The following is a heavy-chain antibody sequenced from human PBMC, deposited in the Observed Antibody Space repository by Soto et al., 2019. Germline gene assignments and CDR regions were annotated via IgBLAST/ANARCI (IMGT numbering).Heavy chain of an antibody. CDR3: ARGWRFDP. Sequence: PSEILSLTCGLYGGSFSGDYGSWIRQSPGQGLEWIGEINHSGTTNYNPSLKSRATLSVDTSKKQFSLRLNSATAADTATYYCARGWRFDPWGQATVVTAS. CDR1: GGSFSGDY. J-gene: IGHJ5*02. V-gene: IGHV4-34*01. CDR2: INHSGTT.